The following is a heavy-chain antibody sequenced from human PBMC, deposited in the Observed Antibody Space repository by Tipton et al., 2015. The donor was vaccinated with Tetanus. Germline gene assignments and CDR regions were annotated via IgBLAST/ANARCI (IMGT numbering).Heavy chain of an antibody. J-gene: IGHJ6*02. CDR2: ISNGNP. Sequence: TLSLTCTVSGGPISSYYWSWIRHPAGKGLEWIGHISNGNPDYTPSLKNRITLSADTSKNEMSLKLQSVTAAAAAVYYCAILRGWGIGGSAMDVWGPGTPVTASS. CDR1: GGPISSYY. V-gene: IGHV4-4*07. D-gene: IGHD3-16*01. CDR3: AILRGWGIGGSAMDV.